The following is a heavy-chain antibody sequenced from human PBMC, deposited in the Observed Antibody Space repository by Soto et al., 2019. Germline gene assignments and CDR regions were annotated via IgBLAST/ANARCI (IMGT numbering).Heavy chain of an antibody. D-gene: IGHD3-3*01. CDR1: GGTFSSYA. V-gene: IGHV1-69*13. Sequence: GASVKVSCKASGGTFSSYAISWVRQAPGQGLEWMGGIIPIFGTANYAQKFQGRVTITADESTSTAYMELSSLRSEDTAVYYCARDSGITIFGVVRPRDHYYYYGMDVWGQGTTVTVSS. CDR3: ARDSGITIFGVVRPRDHYYYYGMDV. J-gene: IGHJ6*02. CDR2: IIPIFGTA.